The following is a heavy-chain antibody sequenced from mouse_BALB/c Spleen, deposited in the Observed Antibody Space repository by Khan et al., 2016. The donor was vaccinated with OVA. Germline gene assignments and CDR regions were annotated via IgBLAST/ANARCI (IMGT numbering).Heavy chain of an antibody. Sequence: EVQLVESGPGLVKPSQSLSLTCTVTGYSITTDYAWNWIRQFPGSKLEWMGHIRYSGNTKYNPSLKSRISITRDTSKNQFFLQLKSVTTEDTARYYCARIYGGDFDYWGQGTTLTVSS. CDR3: ARIYGGDFDY. CDR2: IRYSGNT. V-gene: IGHV3-2*02. D-gene: IGHD1-1*01. CDR1: GYSITTDYA. J-gene: IGHJ2*01.